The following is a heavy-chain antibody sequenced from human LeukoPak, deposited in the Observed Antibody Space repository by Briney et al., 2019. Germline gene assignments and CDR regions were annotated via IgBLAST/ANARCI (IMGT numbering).Heavy chain of an antibody. CDR1: GYSFTSYW. V-gene: IGHV5-51*01. Sequence: GESLKISCKGSGYSFTSYWIGWVRQMPGKGLEWMGIIYPGDSDARYSPSFQGQVTISADKSISTAYLQWSSLKASDTAMYYCARASVFYYYDSSGYYFDYWGQGTLVTVSS. CDR3: ARASVFYYYDSSGYYFDY. J-gene: IGHJ4*02. CDR2: IYPGDSDA. D-gene: IGHD3-22*01.